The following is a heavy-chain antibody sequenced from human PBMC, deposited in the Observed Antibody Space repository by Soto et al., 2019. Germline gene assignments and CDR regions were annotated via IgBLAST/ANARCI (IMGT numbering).Heavy chain of an antibody. V-gene: IGHV1-18*01. D-gene: IGHD2-15*01. CDR1: GYTFTSYG. Sequence: QVQLVQSGAEVKKPGASVKVSCKASGYTFTSYGISWVRQAPGQGLEWMGWISAYNGNTNYAQKLQGRVTMTTDTSTSKAYMELRSLRSDDTAVYYCARDTRIVVVVAAISSPRGKLLDYWGQGTLVTVSS. CDR2: ISAYNGNT. CDR3: ARDTRIVVVVAAISSPRGKLLDY. J-gene: IGHJ4*02.